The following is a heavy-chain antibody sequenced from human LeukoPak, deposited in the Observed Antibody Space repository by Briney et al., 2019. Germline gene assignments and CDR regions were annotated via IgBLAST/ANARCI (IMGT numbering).Heavy chain of an antibody. CDR3: AKPGYNRFDY. D-gene: IGHD5-24*01. Sequence: GGSLRLSCAASGFTFSSSAMSWVRQAPGKGLEWVSNIGGSGSGGSTYYADSVKGRFTISRDNSKNTLYLQMNSLRAEDTAVYYCAKPGYNRFDYWGQGTLVTVSS. J-gene: IGHJ4*02. CDR2: IGGSGSGGST. CDR1: GFTFSSSA. V-gene: IGHV3-23*01.